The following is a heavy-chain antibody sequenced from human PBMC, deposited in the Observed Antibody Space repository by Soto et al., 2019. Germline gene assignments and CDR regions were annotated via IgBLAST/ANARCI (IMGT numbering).Heavy chain of an antibody. J-gene: IGHJ4*02. CDR3: ARDGWAVAEN. D-gene: IGHD6-19*01. CDR1: GFTFSDFR. Sequence: VHLVESGGGLVQPGGSLGLSCAGSGFTFSDFRMHWVRQAPGKGLVWVSRINNDGSSTDYADSVRGRFTISRDNSRXXXXLQMNSLRAEDTAVYYCARDGWAVAENWGQGTLVTVSS. CDR2: INNDGSST. V-gene: IGHV3-74*01.